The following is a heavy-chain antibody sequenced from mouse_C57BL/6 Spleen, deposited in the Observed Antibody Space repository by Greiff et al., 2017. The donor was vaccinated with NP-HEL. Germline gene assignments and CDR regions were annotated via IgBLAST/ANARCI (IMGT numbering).Heavy chain of an antibody. CDR3: ARPGSSYVWYFDV. CDR1: GYAFSSYW. CDR2: IYPGDGDT. V-gene: IGHV1-80*01. Sequence: QVQLQQSGAELVKPGASVKISCKASGYAFSSYWMNWVKQRPGKGLEWIGQIYPGDGDTNYNGKFKGKATLTADKSSSTAYMQLSSLTSEDSAVYFCARPGSSYVWYFDVWGTGTTVTVSS. D-gene: IGHD1-1*01. J-gene: IGHJ1*03.